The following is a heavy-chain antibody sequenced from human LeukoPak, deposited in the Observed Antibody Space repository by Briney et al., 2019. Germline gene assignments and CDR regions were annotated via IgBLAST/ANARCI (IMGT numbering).Heavy chain of an antibody. CDR2: IRSTVYDGTT. CDR3: TRVYFYNSSGDFDY. D-gene: IGHD3-22*01. V-gene: IGHV3-49*03. Sequence: GGSLRLSCTASGFTFDDYAMSRFRQAPGKGLKWVGFIRSTVYDGTTEYAASVKGRFTISRDDSKSIAYLQMNTLKTEDTAVYYCTRVYFYNSSGDFDYWGQGTLVTVSS. J-gene: IGHJ4*02. CDR1: GFTFDDYA.